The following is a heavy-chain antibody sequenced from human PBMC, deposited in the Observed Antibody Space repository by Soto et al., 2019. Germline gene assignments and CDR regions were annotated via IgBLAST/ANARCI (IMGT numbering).Heavy chain of an antibody. CDR2: ISSNSAYI. D-gene: IGHD6-13*01. J-gene: IGHJ5*02. Sequence: PGGSLRLSCAASGFTFRSFTMNWVRQAPGKGLEWVSTISSNSAYIYYTDALRGRFTISRDNAKNSLHLQMNRLRAEDTAVYYCTRDASRDSSARGWFDPWGPGTLVPVSS. V-gene: IGHV3-21*01. CDR3: TRDASRDSSARGWFDP. CDR1: GFTFRSFT.